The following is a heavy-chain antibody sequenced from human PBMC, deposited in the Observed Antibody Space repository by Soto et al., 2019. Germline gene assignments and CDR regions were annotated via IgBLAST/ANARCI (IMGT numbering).Heavy chain of an antibody. Sequence: ASVKVSCKASGGTFSSYTISWVRQAPGQGLEWMGRIIPILGIANYAQKFQGRVTITADKSTSTAYMELSSLRSEDTAVYYCARSTYYDFWSGYGGYYYYMDVWGKGTTVTVSS. J-gene: IGHJ6*03. CDR3: ARSTYYDFWSGYGGYYYYMDV. CDR1: GGTFSSYT. D-gene: IGHD3-3*01. CDR2: IIPILGIA. V-gene: IGHV1-69*02.